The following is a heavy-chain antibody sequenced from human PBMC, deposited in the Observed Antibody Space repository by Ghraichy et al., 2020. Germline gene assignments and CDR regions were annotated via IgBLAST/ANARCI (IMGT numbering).Heavy chain of an antibody. J-gene: IGHJ4*02. D-gene: IGHD3-16*01. V-gene: IGHV3-30-3*01. CDR2: ISDNGSNK. CDR1: GFTFSSYA. CDR3: ARDYTTGWTRGYFDY. Sequence: GGSLRLSCAASGFTFSSYAMHWVRQAPGKGLEWVAVISDNGSNKNYADSVKGRFTISRDNSKNTLYLQMNSLRAEDTAVYYCARDYTTGWTRGYFDYWGQGTLVTVSS.